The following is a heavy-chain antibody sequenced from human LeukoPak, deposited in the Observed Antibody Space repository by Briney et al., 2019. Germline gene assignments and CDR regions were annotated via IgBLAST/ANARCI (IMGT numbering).Heavy chain of an antibody. CDR3: ARPLAVAGLDAFDI. J-gene: IGHJ3*02. D-gene: IGHD6-19*01. Sequence: PSQTLSLTCTVSGGSISSGDYYWSWIRQPPGKGLEWIGYIYYSGSTYYNPSLKSRVTISVDTSKNQFSLKLSSVTAADTAVYYCARPLAVAGLDAFDIWGRGTMVTVSS. CDR1: GGSISSGDYY. V-gene: IGHV4-30-4*01. CDR2: IYYSGST.